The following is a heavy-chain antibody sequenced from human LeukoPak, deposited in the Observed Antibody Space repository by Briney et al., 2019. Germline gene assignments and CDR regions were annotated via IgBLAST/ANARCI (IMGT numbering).Heavy chain of an antibody. V-gene: IGHV4-59*01. CDR3: ARYYYDSSGYYYAFDY. CDR1: GXSISSYY. Sequence: SETLSLTCTVSGXSISSYYWSWIRQPPGKGLEWIGYIYYSGSTNYNPSLKSRVTISVDTSKNQFSLKLSSVTAADTAVYYCARYYYDSSGYYYAFDYWGQGTLVTVSS. D-gene: IGHD3-22*01. J-gene: IGHJ4*02. CDR2: IYYSGST.